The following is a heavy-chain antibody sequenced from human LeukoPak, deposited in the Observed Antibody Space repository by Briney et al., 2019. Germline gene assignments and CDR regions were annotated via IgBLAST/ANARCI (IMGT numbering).Heavy chain of an antibody. CDR2: IYYSGST. V-gene: IGHV4-39*07. CDR3: ARVGGARLDY. CDR1: GGSISSSSYY. Sequence: SETLSLTCTVSGGSISSSSYYWGWIRQPPGKGLEWIGSIYYSGSTYYNPSLKSRVTISVDTSKNQFSLKLSSVTAADTAVYHCARVGGARLDYWGQGTLVTVSS. J-gene: IGHJ4*02. D-gene: IGHD6-6*01.